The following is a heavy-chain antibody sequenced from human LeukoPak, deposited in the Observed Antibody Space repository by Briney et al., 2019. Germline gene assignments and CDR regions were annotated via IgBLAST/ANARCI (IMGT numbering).Heavy chain of an antibody. Sequence: ASVKVSCKASGYTFTGYYMHWVRQAPGQGLEWMGWMNPNSGNTGYAQKFQGRVTMTRNTSISTAYMELSSLRSEDTAVYYCARVGRRVATIDYWGQGTLVTVSS. J-gene: IGHJ4*02. CDR3: ARVGRRVATIDY. CDR2: MNPNSGNT. V-gene: IGHV1-8*02. D-gene: IGHD5-12*01. CDR1: GYTFTGYY.